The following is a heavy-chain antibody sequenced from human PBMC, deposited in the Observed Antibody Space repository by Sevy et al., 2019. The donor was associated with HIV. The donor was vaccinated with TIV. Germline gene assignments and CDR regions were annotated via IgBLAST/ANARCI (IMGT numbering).Heavy chain of an antibody. CDR2: ISSSSSYI. CDR3: ARDSGDILWFGDV. CDR1: GFTFSSYS. J-gene: IGHJ6*02. V-gene: IGHV3-21*01. D-gene: IGHD3-10*01. Sequence: GGSLRLSCAASGFTFSSYSMSWFRQAPGKGLEWVASISSSSSYIYYSDTVKGRFTISRDNAKNSMYLQMNSMRAEDTAVYYCARDSGDILWFGDVWGQGTTVTVSS.